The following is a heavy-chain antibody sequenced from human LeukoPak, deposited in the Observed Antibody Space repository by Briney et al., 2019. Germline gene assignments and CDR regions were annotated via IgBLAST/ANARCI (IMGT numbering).Heavy chain of an antibody. CDR2: ISSYGGST. J-gene: IGHJ4*02. Sequence: PVGSLRHSCSASGFTFSSYAMYWLRQAPGKGLAYVSGISSYGGSTYYADSVKGTFTISRDNSKNTLYLQMSSLRAGGTAVYYCVNQGGLLPYFIYRGQRTLVSVSS. CDR3: VNQGGLLPYFIY. CDR1: GFTFSSYA. D-gene: IGHD3-10*01. V-gene: IGHV3-64D*06.